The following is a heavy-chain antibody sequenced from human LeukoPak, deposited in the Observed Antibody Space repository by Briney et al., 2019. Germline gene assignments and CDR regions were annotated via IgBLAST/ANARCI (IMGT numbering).Heavy chain of an antibody. V-gene: IGHV4-4*07. Sequence: SETLSLTCTVSGGSISSYYWSWIRQPAGKGLEWIGRIYTSGSTNYNPSLKSRVTMSVDTSKNQSSLKLSSVTAADTAVYYCASGELGYCSSTSCPVVAFDIWGQGTMVTVSS. D-gene: IGHD2-2*01. CDR3: ASGELGYCSSTSCPVVAFDI. CDR2: IYTSGST. J-gene: IGHJ3*02. CDR1: GGSISSYY.